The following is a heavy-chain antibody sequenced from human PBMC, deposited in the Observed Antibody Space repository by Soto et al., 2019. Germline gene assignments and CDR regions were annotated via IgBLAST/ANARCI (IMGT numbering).Heavy chain of an antibody. V-gene: IGHV1-69*13. CDR2: IIPIFGTA. CDR1: GGTFSSYA. CDR3: ARVTSYYYGMDV. D-gene: IGHD2-2*01. Sequence: SVKVSCKASGGTFSSYAISWVRQAPGQGLEWMGGIIPIFGTANYAQKFQGRVTITADESTSTAYMELSSLRSEDTAVYYCARVTSYYYGMDVWGQGPTVTVSS. J-gene: IGHJ6*01.